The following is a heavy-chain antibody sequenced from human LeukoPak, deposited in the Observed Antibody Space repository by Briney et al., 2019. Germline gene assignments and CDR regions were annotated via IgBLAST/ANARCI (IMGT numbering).Heavy chain of an antibody. Sequence: GGSLRLSCAASGFTFSSYWMHWVRQAPGKGLVWVSRINSDGSSTSYADSVRGRFSISRDNSKNTLYLQMNSLRAEDTAVYYCASSLDYGDYSWFDPWGQGTLVTVSS. V-gene: IGHV3-74*01. CDR1: GFTFSSYW. CDR2: INSDGSST. D-gene: IGHD4-17*01. J-gene: IGHJ5*02. CDR3: ASSLDYGDYSWFDP.